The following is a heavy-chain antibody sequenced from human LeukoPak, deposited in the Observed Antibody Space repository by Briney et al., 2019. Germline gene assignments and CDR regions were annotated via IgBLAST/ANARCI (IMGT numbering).Heavy chain of an antibody. CDR2: IYPADSDT. CDR1: EYTFTNYW. V-gene: IGHV5-51*01. D-gene: IGHD3-10*01. Sequence: GESLKISCKGSEYTFTNYWIAWVRRVPGKGLEWMGIIYPADSDTRYNPSFEGQVTISADTSTYTAYLQWSGLKASDTAIYYCVKGVSGTYFGMDVWGPGTTVTVSS. J-gene: IGHJ6*02. CDR3: VKGVSGTYFGMDV.